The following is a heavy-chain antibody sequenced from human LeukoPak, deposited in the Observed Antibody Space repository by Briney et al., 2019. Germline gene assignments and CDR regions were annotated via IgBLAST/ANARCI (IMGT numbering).Heavy chain of an antibody. D-gene: IGHD3-22*01. V-gene: IGHV3-30*04. J-gene: IGHJ4*02. Sequence: PGRSLRLSCAASGFTFSSYAMHWVRQAPGKGLEWVAVISYDGSNKYYADSVKGRFTISRDKSKNTLYLQMNSLRAEDTAVYYCAKDWYYYDDWGQGTLVTVSS. CDR3: AKDWYYYDD. CDR2: ISYDGSNK. CDR1: GFTFSSYA.